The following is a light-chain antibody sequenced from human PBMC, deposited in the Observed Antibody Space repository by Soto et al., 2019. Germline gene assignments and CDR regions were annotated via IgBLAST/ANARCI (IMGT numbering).Light chain of an antibody. CDR2: GAS. Sequence: EIGMTQSPATLSVSPGERATLSCRASQSVSSDLAWYQQKPGQAPRLLIYGASTRATGIPARFSGSGSGTEFTLTISSLQSEDFAVYYCQQYNKWPWTLGQGTKVEIK. CDR1: QSVSSD. CDR3: QQYNKWPWT. J-gene: IGKJ1*01. V-gene: IGKV3-15*01.